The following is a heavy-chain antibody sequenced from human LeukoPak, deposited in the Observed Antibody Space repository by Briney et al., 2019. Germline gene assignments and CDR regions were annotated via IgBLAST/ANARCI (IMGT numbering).Heavy chain of an antibody. V-gene: IGHV4-39*07. CDR2: IYTSGST. Sequence: KASETLSLTCTVSGGSIRSSTDYWGWIRQPPGKELEWIGSIYTSGSTNYNPSLKSRVTMSVDTSKNQFSLKLSSVTAADTAVYYCARVLVNYSRELRGYYYYYMDVWGKGTTVTISS. D-gene: IGHD6-13*01. CDR3: ARVLVNYSRELRGYYYYYMDV. J-gene: IGHJ6*03. CDR1: GGSIRSSTDY.